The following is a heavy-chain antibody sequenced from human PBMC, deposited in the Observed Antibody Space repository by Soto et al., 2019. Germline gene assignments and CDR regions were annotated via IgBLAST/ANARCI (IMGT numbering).Heavy chain of an antibody. Sequence: PGGSLRLSCAAAGFTFSSYAMSWVRQAPGKGLEWVSAISGSGGSTYYADSVKGRFTISRDNSKNTLYLQMNSLRAEDTAVYYCAKTHRLVVPAAMPSWFDPWGQGTLVTVSS. CDR3: AKTHRLVVPAAMPSWFDP. CDR1: GFTFSSYA. CDR2: ISGSGGST. J-gene: IGHJ5*02. V-gene: IGHV3-23*01. D-gene: IGHD2-2*01.